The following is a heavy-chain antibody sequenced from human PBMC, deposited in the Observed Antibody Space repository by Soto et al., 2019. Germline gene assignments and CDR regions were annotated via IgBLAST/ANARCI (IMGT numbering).Heavy chain of an antibody. CDR3: ATVPWTAAAS. Sequence: GGSLRLSCAGSGFTFSSNWMNWVRQAPGKGLEWVATIKPDGSEQDYVESVKGRFTISRDNAKNSVHLQMNSLRAEDTAVYYCATVPWTAAASWGQGTLVIVSS. CDR2: IKPDGSEQ. V-gene: IGHV3-7*01. D-gene: IGHD6-13*01. J-gene: IGHJ5*02. CDR1: GFTFSSNW.